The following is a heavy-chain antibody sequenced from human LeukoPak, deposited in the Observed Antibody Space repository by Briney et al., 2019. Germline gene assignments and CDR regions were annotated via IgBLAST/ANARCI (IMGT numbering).Heavy chain of an antibody. CDR3: ARSRLFAY. CDR1: GGSFSGYY. D-gene: IGHD3-22*01. J-gene: IGHJ4*02. V-gene: IGHV4-34*01. Sequence: PSETLSLTCAVYGGSFSGYYWSWIRQPPGKGLEWIGEINHSGSTNYNPSLKSRVTISVDTSKNQFSLKLSSVTAADTAVYYCARSRLFAYWGQGTLVTVSS. CDR2: INHSGST.